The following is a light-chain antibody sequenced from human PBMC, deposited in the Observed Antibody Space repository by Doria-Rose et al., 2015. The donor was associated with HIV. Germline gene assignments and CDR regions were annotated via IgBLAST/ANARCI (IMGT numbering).Light chain of an antibody. Sequence: VLTQPPSVSVAPGQTARITCGGNNIGSSHVHWYQQRPRQAPVLVDYDDDARASGISGRFSGSNAGNTATLTISWVEAGDEADYYCQVSDSGREWGVFGSGTKVTVL. J-gene: IGLJ1*01. CDR2: DDD. CDR1: NIGSSH. CDR3: QVSDSGREWGV. V-gene: IGLV3-21*02.